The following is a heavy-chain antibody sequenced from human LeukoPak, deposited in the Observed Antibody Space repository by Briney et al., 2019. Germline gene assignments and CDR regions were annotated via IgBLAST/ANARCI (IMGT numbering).Heavy chain of an antibody. V-gene: IGHV1-2*02. J-gene: IGHJ4*02. CDR1: GYTFTGYY. D-gene: IGHD1-7*01. CDR2: INPNSGGT. Sequence: GASVKVSCKASGYTFTGYYMHWVRQAPGQGLEWMGWINPNSGGTNYAQKFQGRVTMTRDTSISTAYMELRSLRSDDTAVYYCARVGLELSSFDYWGQGTLVTVSS. CDR3: ARVGLELSSFDY.